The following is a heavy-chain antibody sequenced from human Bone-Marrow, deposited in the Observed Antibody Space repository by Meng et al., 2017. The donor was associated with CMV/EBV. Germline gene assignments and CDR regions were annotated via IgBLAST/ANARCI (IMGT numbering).Heavy chain of an antibody. J-gene: IGHJ4*02. CDR2: INPNSGGT. CDR3: ARVPKDPNYYDSSGYYSAFDY. CDR1: GYTFTGYY. D-gene: IGHD3-22*01. V-gene: IGHV1-2*02. Sequence: ASVKVSCKASGYTFTGYYMHWVRQAPGQGLEWMGWINPNSGGTNYAQKFQGRVTMTRDTSISTAYMELSRLRSDDTAVYYCARVPKDPNYYDSSGYYSAFDYWGQGTRVTVYS.